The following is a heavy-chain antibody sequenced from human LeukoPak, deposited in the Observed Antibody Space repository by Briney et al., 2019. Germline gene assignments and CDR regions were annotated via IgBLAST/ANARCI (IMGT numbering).Heavy chain of an antibody. CDR1: GFSFSTYA. Sequence: PGGSLRLSCAASGFSFSTYAMTWVRQAPGQGLEWVSFISADGHKTSYADSVKGRFTISRDNSMNTLFLQMNSRRVEDTAVYYCEEAGYWAQGALVTVAS. CDR2: ISADGHKT. CDR3: EEAGY. V-gene: IGHV3-23*01. D-gene: IGHD6-19*01. J-gene: IGHJ4*02.